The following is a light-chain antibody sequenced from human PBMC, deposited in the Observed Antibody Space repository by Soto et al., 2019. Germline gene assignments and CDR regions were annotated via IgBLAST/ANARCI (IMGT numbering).Light chain of an antibody. CDR2: RNN. CDR3: AAWDYSLSGVV. Sequence: QSVLTQPPSASGTPGQRVTISCSGSSSNLGSNFVFWYQQLPGAAPKLLISRNNERPSGVPARFSGSKSGTSASLAISGLRSEDEADYHCAAWDYSLSGVVFGGGTKLTVL. V-gene: IGLV1-47*01. CDR1: SSNLGSNF. J-gene: IGLJ3*02.